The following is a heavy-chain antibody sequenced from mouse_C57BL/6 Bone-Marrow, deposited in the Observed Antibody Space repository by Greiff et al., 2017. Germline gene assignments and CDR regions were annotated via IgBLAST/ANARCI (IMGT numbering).Heavy chain of an antibody. CDR2: IDPSDSYT. Sequence: VKLQQSGAELVMPGASVKLSCKASGYTFTSYWMHWVKQRPGQGLEWIGEIDPSDSYTNYNQKFKGKSTLTVDKSSSTAYMQLSSLTSEDSAVYYCARSLYGPWFAYWGQGTLVTVSA. J-gene: IGHJ3*01. CDR3: ARSLYGPWFAY. D-gene: IGHD1-1*01. V-gene: IGHV1-69*01. CDR1: GYTFTSYW.